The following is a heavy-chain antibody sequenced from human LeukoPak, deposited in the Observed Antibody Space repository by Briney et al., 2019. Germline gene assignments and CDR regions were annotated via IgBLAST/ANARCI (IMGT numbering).Heavy chain of an antibody. D-gene: IGHD4-23*01. Sequence: ASVKVSCKTSGYTFTGHYMHWVRQVPGQGLEWMGWINPNSGATKSAQKFQGRVTMTRDTSITTAYMELYSLRSDDTALYYCAREMTPVGGSPLIWFDPWGQGTLVTVSS. CDR3: AREMTPVGGSPLIWFDP. J-gene: IGHJ5*02. CDR2: INPNSGAT. V-gene: IGHV1-2*02. CDR1: GYTFTGHY.